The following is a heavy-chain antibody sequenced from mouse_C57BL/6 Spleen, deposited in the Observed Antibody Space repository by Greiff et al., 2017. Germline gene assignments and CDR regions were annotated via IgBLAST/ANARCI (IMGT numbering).Heavy chain of an antibody. CDR2: INPNYGTT. Sequence: VQLQQSGPELVKPGASVKISCKASGYSFTDYNMNWVKQSNGKSLEWIGVINPNYGTTSYNQKFKGKATLTVDQASSQAYMQLNSLTSEDSAVYYCARSGAYGYDGAAMDYWGQGTSVTVSS. J-gene: IGHJ4*01. V-gene: IGHV1-39*01. D-gene: IGHD2-2*01. CDR1: GYSFTDYN. CDR3: ARSGAYGYDGAAMDY.